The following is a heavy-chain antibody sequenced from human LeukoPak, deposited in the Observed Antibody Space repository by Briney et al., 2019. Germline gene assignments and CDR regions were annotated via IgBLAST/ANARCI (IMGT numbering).Heavy chain of an antibody. V-gene: IGHV1-18*01. Sequence: GASVKVSCKASGYPFTSYGISWVRQAPGQGLEWMGWISAYNGNTNYAQKLQGRVTMTTDTSTSTAYMELRSLRSDDTAVYYCARDTPPADFWSGYYTSYYYYMDVWGKGTTVTVSS. CDR3: ARDTPPADFWSGYYTSYYYYMDV. D-gene: IGHD3-3*01. CDR1: GYPFTSYG. CDR2: ISAYNGNT. J-gene: IGHJ6*03.